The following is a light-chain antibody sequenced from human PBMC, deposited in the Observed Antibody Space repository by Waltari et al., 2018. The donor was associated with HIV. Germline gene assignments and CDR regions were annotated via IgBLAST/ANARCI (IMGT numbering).Light chain of an antibody. V-gene: IGKV1-27*01. J-gene: IGKJ2*01. CDR1: QGIGSD. Sequence: DVQMTQSPSSLSASVGDRVAITCRASQGIGSDLAWYQQKPGRVPKLLIYAASTSQSGVPSRFSGSGSGTDFTLTITSLQTEDFGFYYCQRYDRAPYTFGPGTKLELK. CDR2: AAS. CDR3: QRYDRAPYT.